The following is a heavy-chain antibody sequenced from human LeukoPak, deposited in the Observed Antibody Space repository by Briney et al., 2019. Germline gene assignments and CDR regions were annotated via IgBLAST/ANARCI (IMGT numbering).Heavy chain of an antibody. CDR3: ARGGTGLEYCSSTTCYDNSFGD. D-gene: IGHD2-2*01. V-gene: IGHV1-8*01. J-gene: IGHJ4*02. CDR1: GYTFTSHD. Sequence: ASVKVSCKASGYTFTSHDINWVRQATGQGLEWMGWMNPNSGNAGYAQKFQGRVTMTRNTSISTAYMELSSLRSEDTAVYYCARGGTGLEYCSSTTCYDNSFGDWGQGTLVTVSS. CDR2: MNPNSGNA.